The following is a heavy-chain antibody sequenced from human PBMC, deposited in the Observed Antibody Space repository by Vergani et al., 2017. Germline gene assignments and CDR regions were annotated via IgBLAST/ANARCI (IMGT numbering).Heavy chain of an antibody. D-gene: IGHD6-13*01. Sequence: EVQLLQSGAEVKKPGESLKISCKGSGYTFTNYWIGWVRQMPGKGLEWMGIIYPGDSDTRYSPSFQGQVTISADKSISTAYLQWSSLKASDTAIYYCARHLKQQLVNWFDPWGQGTLVTVSS. CDR1: GYTFTNYW. CDR3: ARHLKQQLVNWFDP. V-gene: IGHV5-51*01. CDR2: IYPGDSDT. J-gene: IGHJ5*02.